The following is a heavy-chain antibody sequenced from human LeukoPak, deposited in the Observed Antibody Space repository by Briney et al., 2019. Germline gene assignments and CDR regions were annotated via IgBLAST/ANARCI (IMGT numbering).Heavy chain of an antibody. CDR1: GFTFTNYG. D-gene: IGHD2-2*01. CDR3: AKGCRSNSCALESDQ. CDR2: ISYDGGHI. J-gene: IGHJ4*02. V-gene: IGHV3-30*18. Sequence: GGSLRLSCAGSGFTFTNYGVHWVRQPPGKGLEWVAGISYDGGHIYYGDSVKGRFTISRDNSKNTVYVEMNSLTAEDTAVYYCAKGCRSNSCALESDQWGQGTLVAVSS.